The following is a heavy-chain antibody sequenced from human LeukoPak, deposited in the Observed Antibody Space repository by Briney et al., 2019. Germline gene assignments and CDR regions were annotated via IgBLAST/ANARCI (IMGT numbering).Heavy chain of an antibody. CDR1: GGSISSYY. V-gene: IGHV4-34*01. CDR3: ARLIWGQQYYYYMDV. J-gene: IGHJ6*03. CDR2: INHSGST. Sequence: SETLSLTCTVSGGSISSYYWSWIRQPPGKGLEWIGEINHSGSTNYNPSLKSRVTISVDTSKNQFSLKLSSVTAADTAVYYCARLIWGQQYYYYMDVWGKGTTVTISS. D-gene: IGHD3-16*01.